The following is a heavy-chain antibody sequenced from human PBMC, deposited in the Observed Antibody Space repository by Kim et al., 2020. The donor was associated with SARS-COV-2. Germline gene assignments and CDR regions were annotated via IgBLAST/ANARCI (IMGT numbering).Heavy chain of an antibody. CDR1: GLTFDAHA. D-gene: IGHD4-4*01. CDR3: AKGGYRGRDNWLDP. Sequence: GGSLRLSCVASGLTFDAHALTWVRQAPGKGLEWVSTIGNSGDHKHYAESVKGRFTVSRDNSKNTVHLQMDSLRDDDTAVYYCAKGGYRGRDNWLDPWGQGTLVTVSS. J-gene: IGHJ5*02. V-gene: IGHV3-23*01. CDR2: IGNSGDHK.